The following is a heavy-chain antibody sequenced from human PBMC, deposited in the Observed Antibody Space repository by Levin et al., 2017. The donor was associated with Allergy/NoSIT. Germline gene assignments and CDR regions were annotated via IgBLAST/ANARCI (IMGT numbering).Heavy chain of an antibody. CDR3: ARERDVGGGSYDV. Sequence: PGESLKISCTPSGFTFSAYAFHWVRQAPGKGLEWVAVIWHDGSHEYYADSVKGRFAISRDNSRNTLNLEMTDLRADDTGVYYCARERDVGGGSYDVWGRGTQVTVST. J-gene: IGHJ3*01. CDR1: GFTFSAYA. D-gene: IGHD3-10*01. CDR2: IWHDGSHE. V-gene: IGHV3-33*01.